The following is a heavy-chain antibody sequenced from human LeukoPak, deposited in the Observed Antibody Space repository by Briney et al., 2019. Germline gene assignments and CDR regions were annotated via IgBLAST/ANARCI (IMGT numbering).Heavy chain of an antibody. CDR2: ISGSGGST. Sequence: PGGSLRLSCAASGFTFSSYARSWVRQAPGKGPEWVSAISGSGGSTYYADSVKGRFTISRDNSKNTLYLQMNSLRAEDTAVYYCAKDGGLRLGELSLYPDAFHIWGQGTMVTVSS. CDR3: AKDGGLRLGELSLYPDAFHI. V-gene: IGHV3-23*01. CDR1: GFTFSSYA. D-gene: IGHD3-16*02. J-gene: IGHJ3*02.